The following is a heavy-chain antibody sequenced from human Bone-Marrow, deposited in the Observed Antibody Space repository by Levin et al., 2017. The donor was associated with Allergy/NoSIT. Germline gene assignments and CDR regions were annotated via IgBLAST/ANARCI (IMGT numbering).Heavy chain of an antibody. V-gene: IGHV3-15*01. Sequence: GGSLRLSCVASGFTFGNAWMNWVRQAPGKGLQWVGRIKGKTDGGTTDYAAPVKGRFTIPRDDSKKTLYLQMNSLKTEDTAIYYCTTRSHWGQGTLVTVFS. CDR1: GFTFGNAW. J-gene: IGHJ4*02. CDR3: TTRSH. CDR2: IKGKTDGGTT.